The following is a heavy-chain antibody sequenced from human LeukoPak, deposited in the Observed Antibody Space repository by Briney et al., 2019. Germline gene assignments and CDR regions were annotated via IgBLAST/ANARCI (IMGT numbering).Heavy chain of an antibody. CDR1: GGTFSSYA. Sequence: ASVKVSCKASGGTFSSYAISWVRQAPGQGLEWMGGIIPIFGTANYAQKFQGRVTITADESTSTAYMELSSLRSEDTAVYYCASTPYYYDSRGYYVGVWAYYFDYWGQGTLVTVSS. CDR3: ASTPYYYDSRGYYVGVWAYYFDY. J-gene: IGHJ4*02. D-gene: IGHD3-22*01. V-gene: IGHV1-69*13. CDR2: IIPIFGTA.